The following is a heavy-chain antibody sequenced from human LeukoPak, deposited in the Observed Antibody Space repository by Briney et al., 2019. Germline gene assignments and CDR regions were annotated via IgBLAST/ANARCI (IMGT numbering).Heavy chain of an antibody. D-gene: IGHD6-19*01. V-gene: IGHV3-33*01. CDR3: ARDLGQWLVVYYYGLDV. CDR2: IWYDGSNK. Sequence: GGSLRLSCAASGFTFSSYGMHWVRQAPGQGLEWVAVIWYDGSNKYYADSVKGRFTISRDNSKNTLYLQMNRLRAEDTAVYYCARDLGQWLVVYYYGLDVWGQGTTVTVSS. J-gene: IGHJ6*02. CDR1: GFTFSSYG.